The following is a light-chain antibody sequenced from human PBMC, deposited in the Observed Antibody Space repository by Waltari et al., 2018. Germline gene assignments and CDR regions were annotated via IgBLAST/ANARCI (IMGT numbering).Light chain of an antibody. CDR2: GVY. V-gene: IGLV2-11*01. J-gene: IGLJ3*02. CDR3: CSYANAKWV. Sequence: QSVLTQPRSVSGSPGQSVAISYTGTSSDVGAYDYVSWYQQYPGKAPKVMIYGVYKRPSGVPVRFSGSKSGNTASLTISGLQAEDEADYYCCSYANAKWVFGGGTRLTVL. CDR1: SSDVGAYDY.